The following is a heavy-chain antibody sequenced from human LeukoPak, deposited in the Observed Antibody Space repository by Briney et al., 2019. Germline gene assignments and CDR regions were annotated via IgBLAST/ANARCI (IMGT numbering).Heavy chain of an antibody. CDR1: GNYW. V-gene: IGHV3-74*01. D-gene: IGHD2/OR15-2a*01. Sequence: GGSLRLSCAASGNYWMHWVRQAPGKGLVWVPHINSDGSWTSYADSVKGRFTISKDNAKNTVYLQMNSLRAEDTAVYYCVSFYETYWGRGTLVTVSS. CDR3: VSFYETY. CDR2: INSDGSWT. J-gene: IGHJ4*02.